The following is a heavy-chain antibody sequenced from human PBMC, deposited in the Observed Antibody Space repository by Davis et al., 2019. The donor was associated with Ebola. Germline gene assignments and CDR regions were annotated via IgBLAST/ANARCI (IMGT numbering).Heavy chain of an antibody. Sequence: GESLKISCAASGFSFSSYWMSWVRQAPGKGLEWVASIKQDGSEKYYVDSVKGRFTISRDNAKNSLYLQMNSLRAEDTAVYYCTSQTTVTDYWGQGTLVTVSS. CDR2: IKQDGSEK. V-gene: IGHV3-7*01. J-gene: IGHJ4*01. CDR1: GFSFSSYW. D-gene: IGHD4-17*01. CDR3: TSQTTVTDY.